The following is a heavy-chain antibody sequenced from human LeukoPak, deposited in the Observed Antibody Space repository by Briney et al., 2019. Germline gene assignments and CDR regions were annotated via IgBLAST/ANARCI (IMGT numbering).Heavy chain of an antibody. J-gene: IGHJ3*02. CDR1: GYTFTSYY. CDR3: ARTPHYCSGGSCYFDVFDI. CDR2: IMSYSDNP. V-gene: IGHV1-18*01. Sequence: ASVKVSCKASGYTFTSYYITWVRQAPGQGLEWMGWIMSYSDNPTYARNLQGRVTMTTDTSTSTAYMELRSLRSDDTAVYYCARTPHYCSGGSCYFDVFDIWGQGTMVTVSS. D-gene: IGHD2-15*01.